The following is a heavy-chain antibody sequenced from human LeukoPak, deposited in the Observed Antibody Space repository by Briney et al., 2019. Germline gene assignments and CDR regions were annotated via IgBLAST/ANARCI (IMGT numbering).Heavy chain of an antibody. J-gene: IGHJ5*02. CDR2: IYYSGSS. CDR3: ARVASSSWGHTWFDP. V-gene: IGHV4-59*11. D-gene: IGHD6-13*01. CDR1: GVSISSHY. Sequence: PSETLSLTCTVSGVSISSHYWSWLRQPPGKGLEWIGYIYYSGSSNYNPSLKSRVTISVDTSKNQFSLKLNSVTAADTAVYYCARVASSSWGHTWFDPWGQGTLVTVSS.